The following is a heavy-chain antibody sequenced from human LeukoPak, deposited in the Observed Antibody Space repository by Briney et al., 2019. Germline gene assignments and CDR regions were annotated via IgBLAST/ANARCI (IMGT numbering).Heavy chain of an antibody. CDR1: GGSISSYY. CDR2: IYYSGST. D-gene: IGHD4-11*01. CDR3: AGHSTGGAFDI. J-gene: IGHJ3*02. Sequence: SETLSLTCTVSGGSISSYYWSWIRQPPGKGLEWIGYIYYSGSTNYNPSLKSRVTISVDTSKNQFSLKLSSVTAADTAVYYCAGHSTGGAFDIWGQGTMVTVSS. V-gene: IGHV4-59*08.